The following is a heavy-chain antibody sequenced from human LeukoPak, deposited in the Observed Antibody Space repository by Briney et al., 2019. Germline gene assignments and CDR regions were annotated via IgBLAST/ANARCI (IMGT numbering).Heavy chain of an antibody. D-gene: IGHD5-24*01. V-gene: IGHV3-30*03. CDR2: ISYDGSNK. CDR3: APEGDGYILFDY. J-gene: IGHJ4*02. Sequence: PGRSLRLSCAASGFTFSSYGMHWVRQAPGKGLEWVAVISYDGSNKYYADSVKGRFTISRDNSKNTLYLQMNSLRVEDTAVYYCAPEGDGYILFDYWGQGTLVTVSS. CDR1: GFTFSSYG.